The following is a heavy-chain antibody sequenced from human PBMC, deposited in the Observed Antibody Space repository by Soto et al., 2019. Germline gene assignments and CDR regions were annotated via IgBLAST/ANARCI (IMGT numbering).Heavy chain of an antibody. Sequence: ALRLSFAASVFSFNTYAVRLVLHAPWKGLEWVSAIISSGGITYYSDSVKGRFTISRYNSKNTMYLKMNSLSDEETAVYYCAKGPPVGLQSLQYWGKARMVNVS. D-gene: IGHD1-26*01. CDR2: IISSGGIT. V-gene: IGHV3-23*01. J-gene: IGHJ1*01. CDR3: AKGPPVGLQSLQY. CDR1: VFSFNTYA.